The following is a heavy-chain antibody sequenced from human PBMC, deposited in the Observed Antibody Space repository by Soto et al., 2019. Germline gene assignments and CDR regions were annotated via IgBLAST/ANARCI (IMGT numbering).Heavy chain of an antibody. V-gene: IGHV3-11*06. J-gene: IGHJ4*02. CDR1: GVTLGHYS. D-gene: IGHD2-21*01. Sequence: GGSLRHSCPTSGVTLGHYSMCCIRKASGKGLDWLSYIRPKSTYSYNADSVKGRFNIYRDTTKSSLFLQMNSLGAEDTAVYYCVRGGGGGLFEHSGQGP. CDR2: IRPKSTYS. CDR3: VRGGGGGLFEH.